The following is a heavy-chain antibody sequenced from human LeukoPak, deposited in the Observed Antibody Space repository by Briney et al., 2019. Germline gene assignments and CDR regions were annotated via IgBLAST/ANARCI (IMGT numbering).Heavy chain of an antibody. CDR2: INHSGST. CDR1: GGSFSGYY. J-gene: IGHJ3*02. D-gene: IGHD2-2*01. Sequence: SETLSLTCAVYGGSFSGYYWNWIRQPPGKGLEWIGEINHSGSTNYNPSLKSRVTISVDTSKNQFSLKLSSVTAADTAVYYCARGYLRVPYAKRVAFDIWGQGTMVTVSS. V-gene: IGHV4-34*01. CDR3: ARGYLRVPYAKRVAFDI.